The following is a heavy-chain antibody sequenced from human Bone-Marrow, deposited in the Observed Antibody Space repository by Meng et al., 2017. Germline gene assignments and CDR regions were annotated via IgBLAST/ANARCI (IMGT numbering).Heavy chain of an antibody. D-gene: IGHD6-19*01. CDR3: ARESRDIAVAGVY. V-gene: IGHV1-69*01. CDR2: IIPIFGTA. Sequence: QGQSGQSGGEGKKLGARVKVSCKASGGTFSSYAISWVRQAPGQGLEWMGGIIPIFGTANYAQKFQGRVTITADESTSTAYMELSSLRSEDTAVYYCARESRDIAVAGVYWGQGTLVTVSS. J-gene: IGHJ4*02. CDR1: GGTFSSYA.